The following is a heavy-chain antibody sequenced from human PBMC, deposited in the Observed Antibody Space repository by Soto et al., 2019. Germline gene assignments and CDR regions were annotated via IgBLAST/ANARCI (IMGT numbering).Heavy chain of an antibody. CDR2: ILPSVGKE. Sequence: QVQLVQSGAEVKKPVSSVKVSCKASGGTFSNYVISWVRQAPGQGLECMGGILPSVGKENYAQKFQGRVTITADESTSTAYLELSILKSEDTAVYYCSRGWNDFPHWGQGTLVTVSS. CDR3: SRGWNDFPH. V-gene: IGHV1-69*01. D-gene: IGHD1-1*01. CDR1: GGTFSNYV. J-gene: IGHJ1*01.